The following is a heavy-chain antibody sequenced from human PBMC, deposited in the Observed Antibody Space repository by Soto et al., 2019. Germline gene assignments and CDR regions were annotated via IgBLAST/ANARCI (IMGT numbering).Heavy chain of an antibody. J-gene: IGHJ4*02. CDR3: ARDYCSGGSCYGGAFDY. V-gene: IGHV3-21*01. D-gene: IGHD2-15*01. CDR1: GFTFSSYS. Sequence: PVGSLRLSCAASGFTFSSYSMNWVRQAPGKGLEWVSSISSSSSYIYYADSVKGRFTISRDNAKNSLYLQMNSLRAEDTAVYYCARDYCSGGSCYGGAFDYWGQGTLVTVSS. CDR2: ISSSSSYI.